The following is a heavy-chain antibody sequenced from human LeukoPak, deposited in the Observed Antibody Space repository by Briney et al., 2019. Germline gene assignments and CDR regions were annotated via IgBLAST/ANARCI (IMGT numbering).Heavy chain of an antibody. Sequence: SETLSLTYAVYGGSFRGYYWSWIRQPPGKGLEWIGENNHSGSTKYNPPLKSRVTISVDTSKNQFSLKLSSVTAADTAVYYCARALAVAGTILDYWGQGTLVTVSS. CDR3: ARALAVAGTILDY. V-gene: IGHV4-34*01. D-gene: IGHD6-19*01. J-gene: IGHJ4*02. CDR1: GGSFRGYY. CDR2: NNHSGST.